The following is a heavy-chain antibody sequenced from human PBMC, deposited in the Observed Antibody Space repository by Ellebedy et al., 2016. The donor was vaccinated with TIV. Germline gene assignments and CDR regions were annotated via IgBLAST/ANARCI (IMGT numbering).Heavy chain of an antibody. V-gene: IGHV3-23*01. CDR1: GFTFSAST. CDR2: ISGSGAST. D-gene: IGHD3-10*01. J-gene: IGHJ4*02. CDR3: AKDQRLDYSGSGSLGFDY. Sequence: GESLKISXAASGFTFSASTMSWVRQAPGEGLKWVSSISGSGASTYYAESVKGRFTISRDNAKNTLYLQMNSLRAEDTAVYYCAKDQRLDYSGSGSLGFDYWGQGTLVTGSS.